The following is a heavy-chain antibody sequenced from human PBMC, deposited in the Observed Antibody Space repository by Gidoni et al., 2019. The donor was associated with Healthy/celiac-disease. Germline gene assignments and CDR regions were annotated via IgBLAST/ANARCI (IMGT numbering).Heavy chain of an antibody. CDR1: GFTFSSYA. CDR3: AREPGYSSGWYWD. Sequence: QVQLVESGGGLFQPGRSLRLSCSAHGFTFSSYAMHWVRQAPGKGLEWVAVISYDGSNKYYADSVKGRFTISRDNSKNTLYLQMNSLRAEDTAVYYCAREPGYSSGWYWDWGQGTLVTVSS. J-gene: IGHJ4*02. CDR2: ISYDGSNK. V-gene: IGHV3-30*04. D-gene: IGHD6-19*01.